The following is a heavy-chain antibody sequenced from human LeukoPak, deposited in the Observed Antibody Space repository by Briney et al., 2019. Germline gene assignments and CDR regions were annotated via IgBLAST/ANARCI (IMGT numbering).Heavy chain of an antibody. CDR3: ARGKGKVKTIFGVVTYYYMDV. J-gene: IGHJ6*03. Sequence: ASVKVSCKASGYTFTSYGISWVRQAPGQGLEWMGWISAYNGNTNYAQKLQGRVTMTTDTSTSTAYMELRSLRSDDTAVYYCARGKGKVKTIFGVVTYYYMDVWGKGTTVTVSS. D-gene: IGHD3-3*01. CDR1: GYTFTSYG. CDR2: ISAYNGNT. V-gene: IGHV1-18*01.